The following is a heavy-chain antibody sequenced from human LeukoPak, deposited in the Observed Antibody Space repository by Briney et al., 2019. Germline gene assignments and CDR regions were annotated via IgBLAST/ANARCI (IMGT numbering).Heavy chain of an antibody. CDR1: GYTFTSYG. CDR2: ISAYNGNT. CDR3: ARKSLGYCSSTSCSPDFDY. Sequence: ASVKVSCKASGYTFTSYGISWVRQAPGQGLEWMGWISAYNGNTNYAQKLQGRVTMTTDTSTSTAYMELRSLRSDDTAVYYCARKSLGYCSSTSCSPDFDYWGRGTLVTVSS. J-gene: IGHJ4*02. D-gene: IGHD2-2*01. V-gene: IGHV1-18*01.